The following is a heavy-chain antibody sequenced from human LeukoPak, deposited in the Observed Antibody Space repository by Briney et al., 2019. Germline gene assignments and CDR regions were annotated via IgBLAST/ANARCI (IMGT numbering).Heavy chain of an antibody. J-gene: IGHJ5*02. D-gene: IGHD4-11*01. Sequence: ASVKVSCKASGYTFTGYYMHWVRLAPGQGLEWMGWINPNSGGTNYAQKFQGRVTMTRDTSINTAYMELSSLRSDDTAVYYCARAPHQYSTYPYNWFDPWGQGTLVTVSS. V-gene: IGHV1-2*02. CDR1: GYTFTGYY. CDR3: ARAPHQYSTYPYNWFDP. CDR2: INPNSGGT.